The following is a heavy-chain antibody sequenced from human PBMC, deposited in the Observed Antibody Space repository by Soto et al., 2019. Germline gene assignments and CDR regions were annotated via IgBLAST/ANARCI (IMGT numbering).Heavy chain of an antibody. Sequence: PSETLSLTCSVSGGSISSGDYYWNWIRQPPGKGLEWIGHIYYSGSTYYNPSLKSRVTISVDTSKNQFSLKLSSVTAADTAVYYCASPKIAFYNWFDPWGQGTLVTVSS. V-gene: IGHV4-30-4*01. CDR1: GGSISSGDYY. CDR3: ASPKIAFYNWFDP. J-gene: IGHJ5*02. D-gene: IGHD3-3*02. CDR2: IYYSGST.